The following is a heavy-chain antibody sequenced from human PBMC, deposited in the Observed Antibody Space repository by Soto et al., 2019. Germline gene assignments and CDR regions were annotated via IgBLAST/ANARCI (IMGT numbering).Heavy chain of an antibody. V-gene: IGHV4-30-4*01. J-gene: IGHJ4*02. Sequence: QVQLQESGPGLVKPSQTLSLTCTVSGGSISTVDYWWSWIRQSPDMGLEWIGHIYDGGRTYHNPPLESXXTXSXXPSKSQLSLTLSSVSAADTAVYYCARGPSGDKVDSWGQGTLVTVSS. D-gene: IGHD7-27*01. CDR2: IYDGGRT. CDR3: ARGPSGDKVDS. CDR1: GGSISTVDYW.